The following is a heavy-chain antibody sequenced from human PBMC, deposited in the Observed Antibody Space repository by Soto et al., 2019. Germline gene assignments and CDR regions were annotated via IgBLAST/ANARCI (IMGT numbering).Heavy chain of an antibody. V-gene: IGHV1-69*12. Sequence: QVQLVQSGAEVKKPGSSVKVSCKASGGTFSSYAIRWVRQAPGQGLEWMGGIIPIFGTANYAQKFQGRVTITADESTSTAYMELSSLRSDDTAVYYCARVEYSSSSNGWFDHWGQGTLVTVSS. CDR2: IIPIFGTA. D-gene: IGHD6-6*01. J-gene: IGHJ5*02. CDR1: GGTFSSYA. CDR3: ARVEYSSSSNGWFDH.